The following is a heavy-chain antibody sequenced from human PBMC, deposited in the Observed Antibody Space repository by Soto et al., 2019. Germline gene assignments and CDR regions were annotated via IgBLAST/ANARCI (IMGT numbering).Heavy chain of an antibody. CDR3: AAAIYGDWSLDY. CDR1: GFTVSSHY. CDR2: LYSGGST. V-gene: IGHV3-53*04. D-gene: IGHD2-21*02. Sequence: EVQLVESGGDLVQPGGSLRLSCAASGFTVSSHYINWVRQAPGKGLQWVSLLYSGGSTYYTGSVTGRFTISRDNSKNTVYLQMNRLRTEDTGVYYCAAAIYGDWSLDYWGQGTLVTVSS. J-gene: IGHJ4*02.